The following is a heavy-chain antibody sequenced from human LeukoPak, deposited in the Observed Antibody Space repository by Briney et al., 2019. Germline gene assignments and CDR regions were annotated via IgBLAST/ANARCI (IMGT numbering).Heavy chain of an antibody. D-gene: IGHD3-9*01. CDR3: AKDGHTSGYYYFDY. J-gene: IGHJ4*02. CDR1: GFTFRTYG. V-gene: IGHV3-33*06. Sequence: PGRSLRLSCAASGFTFRTYGIHWVRQAPGKGLEWVAVIWSDENNKQYADSVEGRFTIARDNSKNTVFLQMNSLRDEDTAVYYCAKDGHTSGYYYFDYWGQGTLVTVSS. CDR2: IWSDENNK.